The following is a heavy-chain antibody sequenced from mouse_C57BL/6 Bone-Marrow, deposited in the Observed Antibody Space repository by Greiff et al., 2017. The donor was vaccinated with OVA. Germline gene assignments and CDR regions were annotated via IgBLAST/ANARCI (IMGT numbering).Heavy chain of an antibody. CDR3: AREGSNYESWYFDV. CDR1: GYSITSGYY. Sequence: EVQLQQSGPGLVKPSQSLSLTCSVTGYSITSGYYWNWIRQFPGNKLEWMGYISYDGSNNYNPSLKNRISLTRDTSKNQFFMKLNSVTTEDTATYYSAREGSNYESWYFDVWGTGTTVTVSS. CDR2: ISYDGSN. D-gene: IGHD2-5*01. J-gene: IGHJ1*03. V-gene: IGHV3-6*01.